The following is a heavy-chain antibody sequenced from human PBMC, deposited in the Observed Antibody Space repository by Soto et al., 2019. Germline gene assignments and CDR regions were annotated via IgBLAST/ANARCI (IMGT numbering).Heavy chain of an antibody. CDR2: INSASGNT. Sequence: GASVKVSCKASGYTFTSYTMHWVRQAPGQRLEWMGWINSASGNTKCSQKFQGRVTITRDASASTAYMELSSLTSEDTAVYYCARDPSYGSSWYGDSWGQGTLVTVSS. CDR3: ARDPSYGSSWYGDS. J-gene: IGHJ4*02. D-gene: IGHD6-13*01. V-gene: IGHV1-3*01. CDR1: GYTFTSYT.